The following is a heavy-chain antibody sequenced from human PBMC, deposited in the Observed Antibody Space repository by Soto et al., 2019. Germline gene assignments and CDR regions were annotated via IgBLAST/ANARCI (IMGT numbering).Heavy chain of an antibody. D-gene: IGHD6-6*01. CDR3: ARKSISARPDYYGMDV. Sequence: PGGSLRVSCSASGFTFNNYIMHWVRQAPGKGLDWVAAISSDGSSTYYADSVKGRFTISRDNAKNSLYLQINSLRAEDTAVYYCARKSISARPDYYGMDVWGQGTTVTVSS. J-gene: IGHJ6*02. CDR1: GFTFNNYI. V-gene: IGHV3-30*03. CDR2: ISSDGSST.